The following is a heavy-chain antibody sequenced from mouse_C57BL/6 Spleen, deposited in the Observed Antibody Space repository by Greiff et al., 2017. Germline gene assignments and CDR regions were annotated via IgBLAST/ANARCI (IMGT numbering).Heavy chain of an antibody. CDR2: IDPSDSYT. Sequence: QVQLQQPGAELVMPGASVKLSCKASGYTFTSYWMHWVKQRPGQGLEWIGEIDPSDSYTNYNQKFKGKSTLTVDKSSSTAYMQLSSLTSKDSAVYYCAKSPYYGSSPFAYWGQGTLVTVSA. CDR1: GYTFTSYW. J-gene: IGHJ3*01. V-gene: IGHV1-69*01. D-gene: IGHD1-1*01. CDR3: AKSPYYGSSPFAY.